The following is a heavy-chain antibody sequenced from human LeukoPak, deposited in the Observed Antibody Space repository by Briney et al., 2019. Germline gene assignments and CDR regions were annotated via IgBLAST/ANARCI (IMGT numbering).Heavy chain of an antibody. Sequence: GGSLRLSCAASGFTFSNYAMNWVRQAPGKVLEWVSVIYSGGSTYYADSVKGRFTISRDNSKNTLYLQMNSLRAEDTAVYYCASMYFSQYLQHWGRGTLVTVSS. CDR1: GFTFSNYA. J-gene: IGHJ1*01. CDR3: ASMYFSQYLQH. V-gene: IGHV3-53*01. D-gene: IGHD2-8*01. CDR2: IYSGGST.